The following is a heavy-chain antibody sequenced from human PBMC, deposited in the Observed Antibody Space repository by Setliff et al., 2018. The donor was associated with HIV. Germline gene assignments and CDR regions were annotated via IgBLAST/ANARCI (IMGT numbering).Heavy chain of an antibody. CDR3: AKDAAAGTNEWFDP. CDR2: INPISGGT. CDR1: GYTFTGYY. D-gene: IGHD6-13*01. V-gene: IGHV1-2*02. J-gene: IGHJ5*02. Sequence: ASVKVSCKASGYTFTGYYMHWVRQAPGQGLEWMGWINPISGGTNYAQKFQGRVTMTRDTSISTAYMELSRLRSDDTAVYYCAKDAAAGTNEWFDPGAREPWSPSPQ.